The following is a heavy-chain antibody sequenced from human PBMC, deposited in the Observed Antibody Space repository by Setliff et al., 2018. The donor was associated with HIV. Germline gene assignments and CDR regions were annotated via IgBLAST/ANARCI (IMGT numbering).Heavy chain of an antibody. CDR3: AHILQDPPSHFYYYFYMDV. Sequence: SGPTLVNPTQTLTLTCTVSGFSLSSSGVVVGWIRQPPGKALEWLALIYWDDDKRYSPSLKSRLTITKDTSKNQVVLTMTNMDPVDTATYYCAHILQDPPSHFYYYFYMDVWGKGTTVSVSS. D-gene: IGHD3-3*02. J-gene: IGHJ6*03. CDR2: IYWDDDK. CDR1: GFSLSSSGVV. V-gene: IGHV2-5*02.